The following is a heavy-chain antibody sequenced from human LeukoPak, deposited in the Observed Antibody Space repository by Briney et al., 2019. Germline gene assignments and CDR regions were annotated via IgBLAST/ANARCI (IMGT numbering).Heavy chain of an antibody. D-gene: IGHD6-13*01. J-gene: IGHJ4*02. V-gene: IGHV3-21*01. CDR1: GFTFSSYS. CDR3: ARGGSSSFAFDY. Sequence: GGSLRPSCAASGFTFSSYSMNWVRQAPGKGLEWVSSISSSSSYIYYADSVKGRFTISRDNAKNSLYLQMNSLRAEDTAVYYCARGGSSSFAFDYWGQGTLVTVSS. CDR2: ISSSSSYI.